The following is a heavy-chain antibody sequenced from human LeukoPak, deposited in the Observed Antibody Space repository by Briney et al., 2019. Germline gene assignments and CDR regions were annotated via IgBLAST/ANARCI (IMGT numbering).Heavy chain of an antibody. CDR3: ARGGGYCSSTSCYFGFGWFDP. Sequence: SETLSLTCAVYGGSFSGYYWSWIRQPPGKGLEWIGEINHSGSTNYNPSLKSRVTISVDTSKNQFSLKLSSVTAADTAVYYCARGGGYCSSTSCYFGFGWFDPWGQGTLVTVSS. V-gene: IGHV4-34*01. J-gene: IGHJ5*02. CDR1: GGSFSGYY. CDR2: INHSGST. D-gene: IGHD2-2*01.